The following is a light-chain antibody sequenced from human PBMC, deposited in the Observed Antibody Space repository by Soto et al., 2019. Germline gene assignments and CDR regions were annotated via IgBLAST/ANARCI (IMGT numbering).Light chain of an antibody. CDR3: SSYTSSSTLN. CDR2: DVS. CDR1: SSDVGGYNY. Sequence: QSALTQPASVSGSPGQSITISCTGTSSDVGGYNYVSWYQQHPGKAPKLMIYDVSNRPSGVSNRFSGSKSGNTASLTISGLQAEDEAGYYCSSYTSSSTLNFGTGTKLTVL. J-gene: IGLJ1*01. V-gene: IGLV2-14*01.